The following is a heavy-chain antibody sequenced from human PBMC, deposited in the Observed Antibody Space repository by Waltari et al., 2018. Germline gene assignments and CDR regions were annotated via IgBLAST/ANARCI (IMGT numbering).Heavy chain of an antibody. J-gene: IGHJ6*02. V-gene: IGHV4-39*07. CDR3: ARGGPYYYGSGGFKSYYYYGMDV. CDR1: GGSIRSSGSY. CDR2: IYYRWSN. D-gene: IGHD3-10*01. Sequence: QLQLQESGPGLVQPSETLSLTCPVSGGSIRSSGSYWGWFRHPPVQGPAWVGGIYYRWSNYYNPSLKSRVTISVDTSKNQFALKLSSVTAADTAVYYCARGGPYYYGSGGFKSYYYYGMDVWGQGTTVTVSS.